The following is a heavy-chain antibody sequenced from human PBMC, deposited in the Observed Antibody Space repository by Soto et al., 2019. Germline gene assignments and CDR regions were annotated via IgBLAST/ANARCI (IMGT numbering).Heavy chain of an antibody. D-gene: IGHD1-26*01. CDR2: IIPILGSA. CDR3: ASRERVDAFDI. CDR1: GGTFSSYA. V-gene: IGHV1-69*01. Sequence: QVQLVQSGAEVKKPGSSVKVSCKASGGTFSSYAISWVRQAPRQGLEWMGGIIPILGSANYAQKFQDRVTITADESTTTTYMELSSLRSEDAAVYYCASRERVDAFDIWGQGTMVTVSS. J-gene: IGHJ3*02.